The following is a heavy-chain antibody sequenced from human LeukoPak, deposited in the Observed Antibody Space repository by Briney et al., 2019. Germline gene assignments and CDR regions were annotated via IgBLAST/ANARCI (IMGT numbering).Heavy chain of an antibody. Sequence: PGGSLRFSCAASGVTFSNAWMSWVRQAPGKGLEWVGRIKIKTDGYTTDYAAPVKGRFIISRDDSKNTLYLQMNSLKTEDTAGYNCTTCYSGSFYFHYWGQGTLVTVSS. CDR1: GVTFSNAW. D-gene: IGHD1-26*01. CDR2: IKIKTDGYTT. V-gene: IGHV3-15*01. J-gene: IGHJ4*02. CDR3: TTCYSGSFYFHY.